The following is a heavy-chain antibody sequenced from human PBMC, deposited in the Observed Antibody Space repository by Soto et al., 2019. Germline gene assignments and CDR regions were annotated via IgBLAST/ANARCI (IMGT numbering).Heavy chain of an antibody. CDR3: AKRTVGWYFDL. J-gene: IGHJ2*01. Sequence: EVQLLESGGGLVQPGGSLRLSVAASEFTFSSYALNWVGQAPGKGLEWVSVISGRGGSTYYADAVKGRFTISRDNSKNTLYLQMNSLRAEDTAVYYCAKRTVGWYFDLWGRGTLVTVSS. D-gene: IGHD4-17*01. V-gene: IGHV3-23*01. CDR1: EFTFSSYA. CDR2: ISGRGGST.